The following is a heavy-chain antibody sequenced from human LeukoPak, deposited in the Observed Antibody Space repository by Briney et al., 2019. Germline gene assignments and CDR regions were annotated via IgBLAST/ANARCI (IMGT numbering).Heavy chain of an antibody. D-gene: IGHD3-22*01. CDR3: ARHYYDSSDYYPYYFNY. J-gene: IGHJ4*02. Sequence: SQTLSLTCTVSGGSISSGSYYWSWIRQPAGKGLEWIGRIYTSGSTNYNPSLKSRVTISVDTSKNQFSLRLSSVTAADTAVYHCARHYYDSSDYYPYYFNYWGQGTLVTVSS. V-gene: IGHV4-61*02. CDR2: IYTSGST. CDR1: GGSISSGSYY.